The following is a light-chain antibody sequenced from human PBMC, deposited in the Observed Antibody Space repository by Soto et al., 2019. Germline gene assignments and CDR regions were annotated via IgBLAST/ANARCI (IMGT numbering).Light chain of an antibody. V-gene: IGLV1-40*01. CDR2: GNS. CDR3: QSFDSSRLYV. Sequence: QSVLTQPPSVSGAPGQRVTISCTGSSSNIGTGYDVHWYQQLPGTAAKLLIYGNSNRPSGVPDRFSGSKSGTSASLAITGLQAEDEADYYCQSFDSSRLYVFGTGTKVTVL. J-gene: IGLJ1*01. CDR1: SSNIGTGYD.